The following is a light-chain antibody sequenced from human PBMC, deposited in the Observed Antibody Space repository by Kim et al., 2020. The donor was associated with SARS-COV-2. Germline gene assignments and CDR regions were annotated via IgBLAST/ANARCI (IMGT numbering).Light chain of an antibody. CDR1: SSDVGGYNY. J-gene: IGLJ1*01. Sequence: PGHSVTISCTGTSSDVGGYNYVSWYQQHPGTAPKLMIYDVSKRPSGVPDRFSGSKSGNTASLTISGLQAEDEADYYCCSYAGSIYVFGTGTKVTVL. CDR3: CSYAGSIYV. CDR2: DVS. V-gene: IGLV2-11*01.